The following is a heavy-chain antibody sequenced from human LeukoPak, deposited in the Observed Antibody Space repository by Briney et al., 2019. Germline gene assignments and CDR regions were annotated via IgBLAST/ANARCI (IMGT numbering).Heavy chain of an antibody. Sequence: SETLSLTCTVSGGSISSSSYYWGWIRQPPGKGLEWIGSIYYSGSTYYNPSLKSRVTISVDTSKNQFSLKLSSVTAADTAVYYCARVGAAAGNDAFDIWGQGTMVTVSS. CDR2: IYYSGST. CDR1: GGSISSSSYY. D-gene: IGHD6-13*01. V-gene: IGHV4-39*07. J-gene: IGHJ3*02. CDR3: ARVGAAAGNDAFDI.